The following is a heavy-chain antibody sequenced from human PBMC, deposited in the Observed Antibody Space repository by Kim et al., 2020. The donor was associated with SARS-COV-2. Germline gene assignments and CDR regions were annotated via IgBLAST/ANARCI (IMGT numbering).Heavy chain of an antibody. V-gene: IGHV3-21*01. D-gene: IGHD3-16*01. Sequence: GGSLRLSCVASGFMFSAYRMDWVRQAPGKGPEWVSSISSYSNNIYYADSAKGRVTISRDNAKNSVILQMNSLRAEDAAVDYCVTVEQASVWGSWGQGALVTVSS. CDR1: GFMFSAYR. J-gene: IGHJ5*02. CDR3: VTVEQASVWGS. CDR2: ISSYSNNI.